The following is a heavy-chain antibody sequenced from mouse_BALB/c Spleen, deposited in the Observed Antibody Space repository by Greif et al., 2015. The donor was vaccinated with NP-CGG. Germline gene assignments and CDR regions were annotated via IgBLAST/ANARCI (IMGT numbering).Heavy chain of an antibody. V-gene: IGHV1-7*01. J-gene: IGHJ2*01. CDR1: GYTFTSYW. CDR2: INPSTGYT. Sequence: QVQLQQSGAELAKPGASVKMSCKASGYTFTSYWMHWVKQRPGQGLEWIGYINPSTGYTEYNQKFKDKATLTADKSSSTAYMQLNSLTSEDSAVYYCAIYDGYYFDYWGQGTTLTVSS. CDR3: AIYDGYYFDY. D-gene: IGHD2-3*01.